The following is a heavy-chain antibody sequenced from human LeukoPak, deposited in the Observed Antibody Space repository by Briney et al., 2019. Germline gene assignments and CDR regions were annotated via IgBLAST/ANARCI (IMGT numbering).Heavy chain of an antibody. V-gene: IGHV3-53*01. J-gene: IGHJ3*02. D-gene: IGHD4-17*01. CDR3: ARDPNGDYIGAFDM. CDR2: IRASGGLR. CDR1: GITVSTSY. Sequence: GGSLRLSCAASGITVSTSYMSWVCQAPGKGLEWVSAIRASGGLRFYADSVKGRFTISRDNSKNTLYLQMNSLRAADTAVYYCARDPNGDYIGAFDMCGQGTKVTVSS.